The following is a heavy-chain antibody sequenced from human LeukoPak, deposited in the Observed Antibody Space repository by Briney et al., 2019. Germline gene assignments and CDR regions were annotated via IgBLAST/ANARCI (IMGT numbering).Heavy chain of an antibody. D-gene: IGHD3-3*01. CDR3: ARGGPYYDFWSGYFDY. CDR2: IYYSGST. J-gene: IGHJ4*02. V-gene: IGHV4-59*01. Sequence: SETLSLTCTVSGGSISSYYWSWIRQPPGKGLEWIGYIYYSGSTNYNPSLKSRVTISVDTSKNQFSLKLSSVTAADTAVYYCARGGPYYDFWSGYFDYWGQGTLVTVSS. CDR1: GGSISSYY.